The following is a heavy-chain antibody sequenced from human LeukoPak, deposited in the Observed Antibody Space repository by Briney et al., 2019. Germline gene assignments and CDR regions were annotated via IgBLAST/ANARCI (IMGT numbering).Heavy chain of an antibody. Sequence: SETLSLTCTVSGGSISSYYWSWIRQPAGKGLEWIGRIYTSGSTNYNPSLKSRVTMLVDTSKNQFSLKLSSVTAADTAVYYCARGPSHDYYPSHFDYWGQGTLVTVSS. D-gene: IGHD3-16*01. CDR2: IYTSGST. V-gene: IGHV4-4*07. J-gene: IGHJ4*02. CDR1: GGSISSYY. CDR3: ARGPSHDYYPSHFDY.